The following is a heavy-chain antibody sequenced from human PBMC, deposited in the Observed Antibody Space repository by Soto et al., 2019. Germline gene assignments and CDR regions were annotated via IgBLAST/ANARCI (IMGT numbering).Heavy chain of an antibody. V-gene: IGHV3-49*03. J-gene: IGHJ4*02. CDR3: STGVFSGGSRYTCLVY. D-gene: IGHD2-15*01. Sequence: GGSRRLSCTGSGFTFGEYTMNWFRQTPGKGLEWVAFIRTKTNGGTTEYAASVKGRFAISRDDSKSIAYLQMNSLKIEDTAVYYCSTGVFSGGSRYTCLVYWCQGTLGTVS. CDR2: IRTKTNGGTT. CDR1: GFTFGEYT.